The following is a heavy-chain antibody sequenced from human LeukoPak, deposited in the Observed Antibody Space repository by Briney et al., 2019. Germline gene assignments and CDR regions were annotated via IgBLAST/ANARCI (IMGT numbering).Heavy chain of an antibody. CDR3: AKDIRYSS. Sequence: GGSLRLSCAASGFSFSSYDMSWVRQAPGKGPEWISTISGSGISTYYADSVKGRFTISRDDSKNSLYLQMNGLRVEDTAVYYCAKDIRYSSWGQGTLVTVSS. V-gene: IGHV3-23*01. CDR2: ISGSGIST. J-gene: IGHJ4*02. CDR1: GFSFSSYD. D-gene: IGHD3-9*01.